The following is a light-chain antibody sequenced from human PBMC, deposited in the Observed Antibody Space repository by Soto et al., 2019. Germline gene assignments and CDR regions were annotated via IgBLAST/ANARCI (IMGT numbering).Light chain of an antibody. CDR3: QQRHMWPIT. Sequence: EIVMTQSPFTLSVSPGERATLSCRASQSVSSNVAWYQQKPGQAPRLLIYQTSARATGIPGRFSGSGSGTDFTLTISSLEPEDSAVYYCQQRHMWPITFGQGTRLEIK. CDR2: QTS. CDR1: QSVSSN. J-gene: IGKJ5*01. V-gene: IGKV3-11*01.